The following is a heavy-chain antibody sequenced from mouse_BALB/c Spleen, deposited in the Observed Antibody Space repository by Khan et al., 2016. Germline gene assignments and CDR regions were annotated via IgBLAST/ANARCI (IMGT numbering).Heavy chain of an antibody. D-gene: IGHD2-14*01. V-gene: IGHV5-4*02. J-gene: IGHJ3*01. CDR3: ARDDRWFAY. CDR1: GFTFSDYY. Sequence: EVELVESEGGLVKPGGSLKLSCAASGFTFSDYYMYWVRQTPEKRLEWVATISDGGSYTYYPDSVKGRFTISRDNAKNNLYLQMSSLKSEDTAMYYCARDDRWFAYWGQGTLVTVSA. CDR2: ISDGGSYT.